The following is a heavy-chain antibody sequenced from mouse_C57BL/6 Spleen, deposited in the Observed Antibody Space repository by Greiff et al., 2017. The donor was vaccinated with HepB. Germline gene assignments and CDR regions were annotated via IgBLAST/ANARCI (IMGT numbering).Heavy chain of an antibody. Sequence: EVKLQESGGGLVKPGGSLKLSCAASGFTFSSYAMSWVRQTPEKRLEWVATISDGGSYTYYPDNVKGRSTISRDNAKNNLYLQMSHLKSEDTAMYYCARDGTTDWYFDVWGTGTTVTVSS. V-gene: IGHV5-4*01. CDR3: ARDGTTDWYFDV. CDR1: GFTFSSYA. J-gene: IGHJ1*03. CDR2: ISDGGSYT. D-gene: IGHD1-1*01.